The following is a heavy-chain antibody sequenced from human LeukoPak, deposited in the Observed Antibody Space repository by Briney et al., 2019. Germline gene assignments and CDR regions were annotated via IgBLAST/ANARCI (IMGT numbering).Heavy chain of an antibody. D-gene: IGHD6-13*01. CDR3: ARVSFDRQLVHY. V-gene: IGHV3-7*01. J-gene: IGHJ4*02. CDR1: GFTFSSYA. CDR2: IKQDGSEK. Sequence: GGSLRLSCAASGFTFSSYAMSWVRQAPGKGLEWVANIKQDGSEKYYVDSVKGRFTISRDNAKNSLYLQMNSLRAEDTAVYYCARVSFDRQLVHYWGQGTLVTVSS.